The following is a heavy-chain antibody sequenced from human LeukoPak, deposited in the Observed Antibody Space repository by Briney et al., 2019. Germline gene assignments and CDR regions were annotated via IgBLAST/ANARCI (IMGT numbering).Heavy chain of an antibody. CDR2: IHASGPT. J-gene: IGHJ4*02. CDR3: ARHDAGIAARPFDN. V-gene: IGHV4-4*09. D-gene: IGHD6-6*01. Sequence: PSETLSLTCTVSGGSISTYYWSWIRRPPGKGLEWIANIHASGPTNYNPSLKSRITISVDTSKNQFSLKLSSVTAADTAVYYCARHDAGIAARPFDNWGQGTLVTVSS. CDR1: GGSISTYY.